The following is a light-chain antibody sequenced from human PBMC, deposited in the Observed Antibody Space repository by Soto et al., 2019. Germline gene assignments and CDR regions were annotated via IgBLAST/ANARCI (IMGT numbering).Light chain of an antibody. Sequence: QSALTQPASVSGSPGQSITISCTGTSSDVGGYTSVSWYQQHPGKAPKLMIYEVSKRPSGVPDRFSGSKSGNTASLTVSGLQAEDEADYYCSSYAGSNRVFGTGTKLTVL. CDR1: SSDVGGYTS. CDR3: SSYAGSNRV. J-gene: IGLJ1*01. CDR2: EVS. V-gene: IGLV2-8*01.